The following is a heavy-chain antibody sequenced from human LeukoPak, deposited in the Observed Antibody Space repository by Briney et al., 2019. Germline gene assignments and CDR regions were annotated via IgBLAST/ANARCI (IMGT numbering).Heavy chain of an antibody. V-gene: IGHV1-2*02. D-gene: IGHD1-26*01. CDR1: GYTFTSYY. CDR2: INPSRSVT. CDR3: AREVRDTALGPPLDS. J-gene: IGHJ4*02. Sequence: GSVKVSCKTSGYTFTSYYIHWVRQAPGQGLEWMGWINPSRSVTKIVRKFQGRVTLTGDTSNDTVYMDLSKLTSDDTAIYFCAREVRDTALGPPLDSWGQGTLVTVSS.